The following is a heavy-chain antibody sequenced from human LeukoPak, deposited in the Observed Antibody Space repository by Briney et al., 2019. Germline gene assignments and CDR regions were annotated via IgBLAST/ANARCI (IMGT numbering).Heavy chain of an antibody. D-gene: IGHD2-2*02. CDR3: ARVRFGYCSSTSCYTGYYYGMDV. CDR2: INAGNGNT. CDR1: GGTFSSYA. V-gene: IGHV1-3*01. J-gene: IGHJ6*02. Sequence: ASVKVSCKASGGTFSSYAISWVRQAPGQRLEWMGWINAGNGNTEYSQKFQGRVTITRDTSASTAYMELSSLRSEDTAVYYCARVRFGYCSSTSCYTGYYYGMDVWGQGTTVTVSS.